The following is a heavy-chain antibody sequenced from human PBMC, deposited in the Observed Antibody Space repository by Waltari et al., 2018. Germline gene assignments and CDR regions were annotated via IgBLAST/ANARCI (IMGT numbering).Heavy chain of an antibody. CDR1: GFSVTYSY. D-gene: IGHD5-12*01. J-gene: IGHJ4*02. CDR2: LYSGGDT. V-gene: IGHV3-53*01. CDR3: ARGDGYTKPLDH. Sequence: ELQLVESGGGLVQPGGSLRLTCAASGFSVTYSYMNWVRQAPGKGIEGLSVLYSGGDTYYTDAVKGRFTISRDRSKNTLYLQMNSLRTEDTAVYYCARGDGYTKPLDHWGQGTLVTVSS.